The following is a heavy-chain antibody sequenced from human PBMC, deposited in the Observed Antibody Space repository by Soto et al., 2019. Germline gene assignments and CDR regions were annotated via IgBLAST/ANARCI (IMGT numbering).Heavy chain of an antibody. Sequence: PSETLSLTCDVYGGSFSGYYWSWVRQPPGKGLEWIGEINFSGSTNFNPSLKSRVTISLDTSNNHFSLKLTSVTAADTAVYYCASRRLAAPGDYPFDSWGQGT. CDR1: GGSFSGYY. CDR2: INFSGST. D-gene: IGHD6-13*01. V-gene: IGHV4-34*01. J-gene: IGHJ4*02. CDR3: ASRRLAAPGDYPFDS.